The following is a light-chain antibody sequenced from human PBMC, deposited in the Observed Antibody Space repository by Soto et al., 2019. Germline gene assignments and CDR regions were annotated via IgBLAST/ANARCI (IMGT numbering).Light chain of an antibody. CDR2: EGS. CDR1: SSDVGNYNL. CDR3: CSYAGSSTYV. J-gene: IGLJ1*01. Sequence: QSVLTQPASVSGSPGQSITISYTGTSSDVGNYNLVSWYQQHPGKAPKLMIYEGSKRPSGVSNRFSGSKSGNTASLTISILQAEDEADYYCCSYAGSSTYVFGTGTKVTVL. V-gene: IGLV2-23*01.